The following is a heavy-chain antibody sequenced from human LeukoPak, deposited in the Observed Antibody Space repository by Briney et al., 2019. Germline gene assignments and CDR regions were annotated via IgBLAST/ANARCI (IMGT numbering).Heavy chain of an antibody. Sequence: GGSLRLSCAASGFTFSSYAMHWVRQAPGKGLEWVAVISYDGSNKYYADSVKGRFTISRDNAKNSLYLQMNSLRAEDTAVYYCASGGYSNHPYWGQGTLVTVSS. CDR2: ISYDGSNK. V-gene: IGHV3-30-3*01. J-gene: IGHJ4*02. CDR1: GFTFSSYA. CDR3: ASGGYSNHPY. D-gene: IGHD5-12*01.